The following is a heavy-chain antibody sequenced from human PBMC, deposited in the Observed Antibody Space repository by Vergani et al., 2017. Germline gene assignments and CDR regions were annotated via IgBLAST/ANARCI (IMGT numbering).Heavy chain of an antibody. CDR2: ISSNGGST. Sequence: VQLVESGGGVVQPGRSLRLSCAASGFTFSSYAMHWVRQAPGKGLEYVSAISSNGGSTYYADSVKGRFTISRDNSKNTLYLQMSSLRAEDTAVYYCVKQRLYQSGGYFDYWGQGTLVTVSS. D-gene: IGHD2-8*01. J-gene: IGHJ4*02. CDR1: GFTFSSYA. V-gene: IGHV3-64D*06. CDR3: VKQRLYQSGGYFDY.